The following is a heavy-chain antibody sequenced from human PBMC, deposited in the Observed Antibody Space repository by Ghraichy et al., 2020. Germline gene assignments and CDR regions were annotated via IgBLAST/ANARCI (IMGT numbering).Heavy chain of an antibody. Sequence: SETLSLTCTVSGGSISSGSHYWGWIRQPPGKGLEWIGSIYYSGSTYYKPSLKSRITIYVDTSKNHFSLRLSSVTAADTAVYYCASTPSSGWPLTFDYWGQGILVTVSS. CDR3: ASTPSSGWPLTFDY. CDR1: GGSISSGSHY. V-gene: IGHV4-39*02. CDR2: IYYSGST. D-gene: IGHD6-19*01. J-gene: IGHJ4*02.